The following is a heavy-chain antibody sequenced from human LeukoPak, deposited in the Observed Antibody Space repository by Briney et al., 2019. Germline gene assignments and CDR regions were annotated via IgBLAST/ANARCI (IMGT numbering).Heavy chain of an antibody. CDR2: ISGSGSTI. Sequence: GGSLRLSCAASGFTFSSYPINWVRQAPGKGLEWISYISGSGSTIYYADSVKGRFTISRDNAKNSLYLQMNSLRAEDTAVYYCAKESTAYSSGWDPALDYWGQGTLVTVSA. D-gene: IGHD6-19*01. J-gene: IGHJ4*02. V-gene: IGHV3-48*04. CDR1: GFTFSSYP. CDR3: AKESTAYSSGWDPALDY.